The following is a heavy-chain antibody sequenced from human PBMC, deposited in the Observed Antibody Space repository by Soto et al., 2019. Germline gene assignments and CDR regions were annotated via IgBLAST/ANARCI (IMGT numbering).Heavy chain of an antibody. D-gene: IGHD6-19*01. CDR3: ARVGSSGGAFDI. V-gene: IGHV3-64*01. CDR2: ISSNGGST. CDR1: GFTFSSYA. Sequence: GGSLRLSCAASGFTFSSYAMHWVRQAPGKGLEYVSAISSNGGSTYYANSVKGRFTISRDNSKNTLYLQMGSLRAEDMAVYYCARVGSSGGAFDIWGQGTMVTVSS. J-gene: IGHJ3*02.